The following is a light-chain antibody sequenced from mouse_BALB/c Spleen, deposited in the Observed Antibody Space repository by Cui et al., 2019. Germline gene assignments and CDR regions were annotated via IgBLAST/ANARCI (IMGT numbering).Light chain of an antibody. V-gene: IGKV4-74*01. CDR3: HQYHRSPRT. J-gene: IGKJ1*01. CDR1: SSVSSSY. CDR2: STS. Sequence: IVLTQSPAIMSASLGERVTMTCTASSSVSSSYLHWYQQKPGSSPKLWIYSTSNLASGVPARFSGSGSGTSYSITISSMEAEDAATYYCHQYHRSPRTFGGGTKLEIK.